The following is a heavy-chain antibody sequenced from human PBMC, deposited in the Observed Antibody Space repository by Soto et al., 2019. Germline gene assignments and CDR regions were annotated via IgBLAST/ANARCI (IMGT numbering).Heavy chain of an antibody. CDR1: GDTFSSYS. Sequence: QVQLIQSGAELKRPGSSVKVSCKASGDTFSSYSITWLRQAPGQRLDWMGGIIPIFAKPTYAQRFQGRVDITEDDSRITVNMELTSLTSEDTAVYYCARGHGSWNSLDIWGQGTPLSVSS. CDR3: ARGHGSWNSLDI. D-gene: IGHD1-7*01. J-gene: IGHJ3*02. CDR2: IIPIFAKP. V-gene: IGHV1-69*01.